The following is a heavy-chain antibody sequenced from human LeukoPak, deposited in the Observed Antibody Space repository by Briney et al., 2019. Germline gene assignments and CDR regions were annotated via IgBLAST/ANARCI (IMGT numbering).Heavy chain of an antibody. V-gene: IGHV3-48*03. Sequence: GGSLRLSCAASGFTFSSYEMNWVRQAPGKGLEWVSYISSSGSTIYYADSVKGRFTISRGNAKNSLYLQMNSLRAEDTAVYYCARVDGDNGAYDIWGQGTMVTVSS. CDR3: ARVDGDNGAYDI. CDR2: ISSSGSTI. CDR1: GFTFSSYE. J-gene: IGHJ3*02. D-gene: IGHD4-17*01.